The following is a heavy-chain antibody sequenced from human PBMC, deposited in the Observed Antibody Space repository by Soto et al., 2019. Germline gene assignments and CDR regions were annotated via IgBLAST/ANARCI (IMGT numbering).Heavy chain of an antibody. CDR3: ARGGSYVGFDS. D-gene: IGHD1-26*01. Sequence: QVQLQESGPGLVKPSETLSLTCTVSGGSLNSSSHYWSWIRQPPGKELEWIGYIHYFGSTKYNPSLESRVVISVDTSKNQFSLKVPSVTAADTAIYFCARGGSYVGFDSWGQGARVTVSS. V-gene: IGHV4-61*01. CDR1: GGSLNSSSHY. CDR2: IHYFGST. J-gene: IGHJ4*02.